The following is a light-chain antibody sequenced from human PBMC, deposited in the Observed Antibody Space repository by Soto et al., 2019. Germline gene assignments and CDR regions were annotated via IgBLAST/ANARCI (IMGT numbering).Light chain of an antibody. Sequence: SVLNQLGSGYGSRGQTITISCTGSSSHLGGYNYVSGYQQDPGKAAKLTIYEVSNRPSGVSNRFSGSKSGNTASLTISGLQAEDEADYYCSSYTSSSTLDFGTGSKVTGL. CDR3: SSYTSSSTLD. CDR1: SSHLGGYNY. J-gene: IGLJ1*01. V-gene: IGLV2-14*01. CDR2: EVS.